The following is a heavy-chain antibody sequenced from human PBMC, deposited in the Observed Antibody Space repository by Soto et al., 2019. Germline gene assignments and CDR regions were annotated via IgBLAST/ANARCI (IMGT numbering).Heavy chain of an antibody. CDR2: IDPSDSYT. CDR1: GYSFTSYW. J-gene: IGHJ6*02. D-gene: IGHD2-15*01. CDR3: ARHGEDGRSGGSCYSRTCSTYYYGMDV. V-gene: IGHV5-10-1*01. Sequence: GESLKISCPGSGYSFTSYWISWVRQMPGKGLEWMGRIDPSDSYTNYSPSFQGHVTISADKSISTAYLQWSSLKASDTAMYYCARHGEDGRSGGSCYSRTCSTYYYGMDVWGQGTTVTVSS.